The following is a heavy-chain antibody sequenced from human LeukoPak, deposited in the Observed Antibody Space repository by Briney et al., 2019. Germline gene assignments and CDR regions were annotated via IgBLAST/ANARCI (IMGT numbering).Heavy chain of an antibody. D-gene: IGHD3-10*01. CDR3: ARSKYYGSVPIDS. CDR1: GGIYSSYA. J-gene: IGHJ4*02. V-gene: IGHV1-69*13. CDR2: IVPMFGPT. Sequence: GASVKVSGKAPGGIYSSYAITWVRQAPGQGLEWMGGIVPMFGPTIHAQKFRDRVTISADESTNTAYMELSSLRSDDTAVYFCARSKYYGSVPIDSWGQGTLVSVSS.